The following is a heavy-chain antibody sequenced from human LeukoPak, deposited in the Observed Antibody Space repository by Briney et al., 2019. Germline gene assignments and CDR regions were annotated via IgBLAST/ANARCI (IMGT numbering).Heavy chain of an antibody. Sequence: GGSLRLSCAASGFTFSRYTMNWVRQAPGKGLGWVSSISSSSSHIYYADSVKGRFTISRDNAKNSLYLQMNSLRAEDTAVYYCARVVPGTGFFYWGPRTLVTVSS. CDR1: GFTFSRYT. CDR2: ISSSSSHI. V-gene: IGHV3-21*01. J-gene: IGHJ4*02. D-gene: IGHD3-3*01. CDR3: ARVVPGTGFFY.